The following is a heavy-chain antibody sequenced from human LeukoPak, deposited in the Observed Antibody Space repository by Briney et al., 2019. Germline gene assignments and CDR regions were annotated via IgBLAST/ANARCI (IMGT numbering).Heavy chain of an antibody. CDR1: GFTFGDYA. J-gene: IGHJ3*02. Sequence: GGSLRLSCTASGFTFGDYAMSWVRQAPGKGLEWVGFIRSKAYGGTTEYAASVKGRFTISRDDSKNIAYLQMNSLKTEDTAVYYCTRDLDYYDSSGYFSAFDIWGQGTMVTVSS. V-gene: IGHV3-49*04. D-gene: IGHD3-22*01. CDR3: TRDLDYYDSSGYFSAFDI. CDR2: IRSKAYGGTT.